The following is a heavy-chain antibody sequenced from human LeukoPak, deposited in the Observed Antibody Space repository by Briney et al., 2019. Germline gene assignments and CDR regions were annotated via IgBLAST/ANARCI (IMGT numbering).Heavy chain of an antibody. Sequence: SETLSLTCTVSGGSISSYYWSWTRQPPGKGLEWIGFIYYSGSTNYNPSLKSRVTISVDTSKNQFSLKLTSVTAADTAVYYCARDRGPDCSGGSCWDYWGQGTQVTVSS. V-gene: IGHV4-59*01. CDR1: GGSISSYY. CDR3: ARDRGPDCSGGSCWDY. D-gene: IGHD2-15*01. CDR2: IYYSGST. J-gene: IGHJ4*02.